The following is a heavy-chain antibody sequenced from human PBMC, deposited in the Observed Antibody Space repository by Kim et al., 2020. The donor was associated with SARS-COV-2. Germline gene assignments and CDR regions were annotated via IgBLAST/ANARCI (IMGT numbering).Heavy chain of an antibody. V-gene: IGHV4-31*03. CDR1: GGSISSGGYY. Sequence: SETLSLTCTVSGGSISSGGYYWSWIRQHPGKGLEWIGYIYYSGSTYYNPSLKSRVTISVDTSKNQFSLKLSSVTATDTAVYYCARDPLKNPVPFDYYYYYSMDVWGAGATVTVSS. J-gene: IGHJ6*04. CDR3: ARDPLKNPVPFDYYYYYSMDV. CDR2: IYYSGST.